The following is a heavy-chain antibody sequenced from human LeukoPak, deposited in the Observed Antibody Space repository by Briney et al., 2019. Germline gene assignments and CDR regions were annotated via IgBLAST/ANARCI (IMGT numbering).Heavy chain of an antibody. CDR2: INPSGGST. D-gene: IGHD2-15*01. V-gene: IGHV1-46*01. CDR1: GYTFTSYS. CDR3: ARALPGFYYYGMDV. Sequence: ASVKVSCKSSGYTFTSYSMHWLRQAHAQGIEWMGIINPSGGSTRYAQKFQGRVTMTRDTSTSTVYMELSSLKSEDTAVYYCARALPGFYYYGMDVWGQGTTVTVSS. J-gene: IGHJ6*02.